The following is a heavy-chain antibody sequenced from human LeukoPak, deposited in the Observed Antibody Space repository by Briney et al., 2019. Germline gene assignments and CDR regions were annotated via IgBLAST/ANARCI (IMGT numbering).Heavy chain of an antibody. J-gene: IGHJ4*02. V-gene: IGHV3-7*01. CDR3: ARVELSNSDY. D-gene: IGHD3-16*02. Sequence: GGSLRLSCAASGSTFSNYWMSWVRQAPGKGLEWVANIKQDGSEKYYVDSVKGRFTISRDNAKNSLYLQMNSLRAEDTAVYYCARVELSNSDYWGQGTLVTVSS. CDR2: IKQDGSEK. CDR1: GSTFSNYW.